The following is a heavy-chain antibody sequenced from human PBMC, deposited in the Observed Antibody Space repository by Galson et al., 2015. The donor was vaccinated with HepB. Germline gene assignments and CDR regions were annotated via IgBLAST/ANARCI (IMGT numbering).Heavy chain of an antibody. D-gene: IGHD6-19*01. V-gene: IGHV3-23*01. J-gene: IGHJ3*02. CDR2: ISGSGGST. CDR3: AKERRGIAVAGTGAFDI. CDR1: GFTFSSYA. Sequence: SLRLSCAASGFTFSSYAMSWVRQAPGKGLEWVSAISGSGGSTYYADSVKGRFTISRDNSKNTLCLQMNSLRAEDTAVYYCAKERRGIAVAGTGAFDIWGQGTMVTVSS.